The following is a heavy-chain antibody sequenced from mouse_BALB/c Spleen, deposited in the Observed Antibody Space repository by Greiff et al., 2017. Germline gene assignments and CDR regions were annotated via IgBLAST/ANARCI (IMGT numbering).Heavy chain of an antibody. D-gene: IGHD1-1*01. CDR3: ARDRETTVVPNWYVDV. V-gene: IGHV7-3*02. J-gene: IGHJ1*01. Sequence: EVHLVESGGGLVQPGGSLRLSCAPSGFTFTDYYMSWVRQPPGKALEWLGFIRNKANGYTTEYSASVKGRFTISRDNSQSILYLQMNTLRAEDSATYYCARDRETTVVPNWYVDVWGAGTTVTVSS. CDR1: GFTFTDYY. CDR2: IRNKANGYTT.